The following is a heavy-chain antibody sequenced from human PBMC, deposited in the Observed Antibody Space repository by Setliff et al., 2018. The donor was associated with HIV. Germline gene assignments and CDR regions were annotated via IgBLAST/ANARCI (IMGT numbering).Heavy chain of an antibody. D-gene: IGHD1-26*01. CDR3: VRDPIEGYPDYFDY. V-gene: IGHV3-23*01. CDR2: ISGSGSST. CDR1: EFTFSVYA. J-gene: IGHJ4*02. Sequence: HPGGSLRLSCAASEFTFSVYAMSWLRQAPGKGLEWVSGISGSGSSTYYADSVKGRFTISRDNSKNTLYLQMNRLRADDTATYYCVRDPIEGYPDYFDYWGQGTLVTVSS.